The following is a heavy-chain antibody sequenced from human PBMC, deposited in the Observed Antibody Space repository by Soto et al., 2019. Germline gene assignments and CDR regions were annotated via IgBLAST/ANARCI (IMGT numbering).Heavy chain of an antibody. D-gene: IGHD4-17*01. CDR3: AHRRQSQTTVTNVYWFDP. CDR1: GFSLSTSGVG. J-gene: IGHJ5*02. V-gene: IGHV2-5*01. Sequence: SGPTLVNPTQTLTLTCTFSGFSLSTSGVGVGWIRQPPGKALEWLALIYWNDDKRYSPSLKSRLTITKDTSKNQVVLTMTNMDPVDTATYYCAHRRQSQTTVTNVYWFDPWGQGTLVTVSS. CDR2: IYWNDDK.